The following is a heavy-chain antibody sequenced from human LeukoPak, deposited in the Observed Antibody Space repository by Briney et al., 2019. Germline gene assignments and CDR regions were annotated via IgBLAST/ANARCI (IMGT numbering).Heavy chain of an antibody. Sequence: GGSLRLSCAASGFTFSRSWMAWVRQAPGKGLEWVASINEDGSEIHYVDSVKGRFTISRDNAKNSLYLQMNSLRAEDTAVYYCARRRDSGSLQHFDYWGQGTLVTVSS. D-gene: IGHD1-26*01. V-gene: IGHV3-7*03. CDR1: GFTFSRSW. J-gene: IGHJ4*02. CDR2: INEDGSEI. CDR3: ARRRDSGSLQHFDY.